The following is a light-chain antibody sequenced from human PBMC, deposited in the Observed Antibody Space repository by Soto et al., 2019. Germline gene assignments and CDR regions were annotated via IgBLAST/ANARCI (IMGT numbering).Light chain of an antibody. CDR3: QRLNSYPRT. V-gene: IGKV1-9*01. J-gene: IGKJ3*01. CDR2: AAS. CDR1: QGISSY. Sequence: IQLTQSPSSLSASVGDRVTITCRASQGISSYLAWYQQKPGKAPKLLIYAASTLQSGVPSRFSGSGSGTDSPLTFGSLKPEDFAIYTCQRLNSYPRTSGLGTKVVI.